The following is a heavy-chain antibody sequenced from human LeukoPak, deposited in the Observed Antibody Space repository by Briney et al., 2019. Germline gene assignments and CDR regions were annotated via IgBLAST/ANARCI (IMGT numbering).Heavy chain of an antibody. Sequence: PGGSLRLSCAASGFTFSSYAMHWVRQAPGKGLEWVAVISYDGSNKYYADSVKGRFTISRDNSKNTLYLQMNSLRAEDTAVYYCARDHGSREFDYWGQGTLVTVSS. CDR1: GFTFSSYA. CDR2: ISYDGSNK. J-gene: IGHJ4*02. CDR3: ARDHGSREFDY. V-gene: IGHV3-30-3*01.